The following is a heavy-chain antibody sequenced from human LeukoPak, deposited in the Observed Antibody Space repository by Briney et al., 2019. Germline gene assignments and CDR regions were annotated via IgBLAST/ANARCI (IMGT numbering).Heavy chain of an antibody. J-gene: IGHJ4*02. CDR1: GGTFSSYA. CDR2: IIPILGIA. V-gene: IGHV1-69*04. CDR3: ASLSGNSGGDY. Sequence: ASVKVSCKASGGTFSSYAISWVRQAPGQGLEWMGRIIPILGIANYAQKFQGRVTITADESTSTAYMELSSLRSEDTAVYYCASLSGNSGGDYWGQGTLVTVSS. D-gene: IGHD4-23*01.